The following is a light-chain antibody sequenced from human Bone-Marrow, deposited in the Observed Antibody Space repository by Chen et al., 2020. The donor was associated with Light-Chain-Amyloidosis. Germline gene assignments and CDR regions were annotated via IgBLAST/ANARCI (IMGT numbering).Light chain of an antibody. CDR2: GNN. V-gene: IGLV1-40*01. J-gene: IGLJ2*01. CDR1: SSNIGAVYD. Sequence: QSVLTQPPSVSGAPGQRVTISCTGDSSNIGAVYDVHWYQQLPGTAPKLLIYGNNNRPSGVPDRFSGSKFDTSASLAITGLQAEDEADYYCQSYGSSLGGVDVVFGGGTKLTVL. CDR3: QSYGSSLGGVDVV.